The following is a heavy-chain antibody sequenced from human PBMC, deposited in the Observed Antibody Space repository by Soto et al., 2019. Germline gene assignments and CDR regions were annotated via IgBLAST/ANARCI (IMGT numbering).Heavy chain of an antibody. CDR2: INPNSGGT. J-gene: IGHJ4*02. CDR3: ARGRVVRGGQPAQLDY. Sequence: QVQLVQSGAEVKKPGASVKVSCKASGYTFTGYYMHWVRQAPGQGLEWMGWINPNSGGTNYAQKFQGGVTMNGDTSSSTAYMELSRRRSDDTAVYYCARGRVVRGGQPAQLDYWGQGTLVTVSS. V-gene: IGHV1-2*02. CDR1: GYTFTGYY. D-gene: IGHD3-10*01.